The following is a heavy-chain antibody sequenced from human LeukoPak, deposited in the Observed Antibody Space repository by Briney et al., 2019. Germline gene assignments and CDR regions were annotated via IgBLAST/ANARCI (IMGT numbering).Heavy chain of an antibody. CDR2: ISPSGGST. CDR1: GYTFTSYY. D-gene: IGHD2-15*01. CDR3: AREGYSSGFYIPSFDY. Sequence: ASVKVSCKASGYTFTSYYMHWVRQAPGQGLEWMGIISPSGGSTSYAQKFQGRVTMTRDTSTSTVYMELSSLRPEDTAVYYCAREGYSSGFYIPSFDYWGQGTLVTVSS. J-gene: IGHJ4*02. V-gene: IGHV1-46*01.